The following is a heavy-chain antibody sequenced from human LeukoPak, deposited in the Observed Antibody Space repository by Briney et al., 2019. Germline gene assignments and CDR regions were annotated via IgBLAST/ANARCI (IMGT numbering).Heavy chain of an antibody. Sequence: SETLSLTCAVSGRSISWGGYSWSWMRPPPGKGLEWIGYIYHSGSTYYNPSLKSRVTISVDRSKNQFSLKLSSVTAADTAVYYCARDRGGTGNFDYWGQGTLVTVSS. CDR2: IYHSGST. V-gene: IGHV4-30-2*01. CDR1: GRSISWGGYS. D-gene: IGHD1-14*01. CDR3: ARDRGGTGNFDY. J-gene: IGHJ4*02.